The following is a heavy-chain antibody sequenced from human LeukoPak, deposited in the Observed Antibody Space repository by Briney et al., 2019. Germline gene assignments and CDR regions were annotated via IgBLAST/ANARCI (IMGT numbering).Heavy chain of an antibody. V-gene: IGHV3-23*01. J-gene: IGHJ4*02. CDR2: ISGDTGTT. D-gene: IGHD6-13*01. CDR3: AKVGSSTWYMYYFDY. Sequence: GGSLRLSCAASGFAFNSYAMTWVRQAPGKGLEWVPTISGDTGTTYFADSVKGRFTISRDNSKNTLYLQMNSLRAEDTAVYYCAKVGSSTWYMYYFDYWGQGALVTVSS. CDR1: GFAFNSYA.